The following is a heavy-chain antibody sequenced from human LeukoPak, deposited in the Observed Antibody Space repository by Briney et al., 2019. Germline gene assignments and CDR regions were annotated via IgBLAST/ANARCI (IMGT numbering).Heavy chain of an antibody. J-gene: IGHJ4*02. V-gene: IGHV3-23*01. CDR2: ISGSGSSS. CDR3: ARVTYGSGTYGAFDY. CDR1: GFTFSSYA. D-gene: IGHD3-10*01. Sequence: PGGSLRLSCVASGFTFSSYAMSWVRQAPGKGLEWVSSISGSGSSSYYADSVKGRFTISRDNSKNTLYLQMNSLRAEDTAVYYCARVTYGSGTYGAFDYWGQGTLVTVSS.